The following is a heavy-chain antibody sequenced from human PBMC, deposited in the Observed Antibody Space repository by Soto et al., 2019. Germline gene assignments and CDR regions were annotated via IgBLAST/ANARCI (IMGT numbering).Heavy chain of an antibody. Sequence: GGSLRLSCAASGFTFSSYGVHWVRQAPGKGLEWVAVISYDGSNKYYADSVKGRFTISRDNSKNTLYLQMNSLRAEDTAVYYCAKDKNGDYEYYFDYWGQGTLVTVSS. J-gene: IGHJ4*02. D-gene: IGHD4-17*01. CDR3: AKDKNGDYEYYFDY. V-gene: IGHV3-30*18. CDR2: ISYDGSNK. CDR1: GFTFSSYG.